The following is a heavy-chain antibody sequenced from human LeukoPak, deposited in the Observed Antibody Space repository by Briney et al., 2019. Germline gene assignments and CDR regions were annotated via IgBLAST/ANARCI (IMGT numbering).Heavy chain of an antibody. J-gene: IGHJ4*02. V-gene: IGHV4-39*01. CDR2: IYYSGST. CDR3: ARLGAMGFDY. CDR1: GGSISSSSYY. Sequence: PSETLSLTCTVSGGSISSSSYYWGWIRQPPGKGLEWIGSIYYSGSTYYNPSLKSRVTISVDTSKNQFSLKLSSVTAADTAVYYCARLGAMGFDYWGQGTLVTVSS. D-gene: IGHD3-10*01.